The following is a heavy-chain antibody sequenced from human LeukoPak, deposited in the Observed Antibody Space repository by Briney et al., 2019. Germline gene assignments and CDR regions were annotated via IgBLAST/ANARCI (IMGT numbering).Heavy chain of an antibody. CDR2: IDTDTGNP. D-gene: IGHD1-1*01. V-gene: IGHV7-4-1*02. J-gene: IGHJ4*02. Sequence: RASVKVSCTASGYTFTSYAMNWVRQAPGQGLEWMGNIDTDTGNPKYAPGFTGHFVFSLDTSVSTAYLQINSLRAEDTAVYYCARGTPTPGVDYWGQGTQVTVSS. CDR3: ARGTPTPGVDY. CDR1: GYTFTSYA.